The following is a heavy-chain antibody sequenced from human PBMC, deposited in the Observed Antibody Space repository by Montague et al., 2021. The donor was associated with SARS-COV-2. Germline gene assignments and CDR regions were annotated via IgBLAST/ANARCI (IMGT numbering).Heavy chain of an antibody. Sequence: SETLSLTCTVSGGSISSSNYYWGWIRQPPGKGLEWIGSIYYSGSTYYNPSLKSRVTISVDTSKNQFSLKLSSVPAADTAVYYCASPTYYYDSSGSDAFDIWGQGTMVTVSS. D-gene: IGHD3-22*01. CDR2: IYYSGST. V-gene: IGHV4-39*01. CDR3: ASPTYYYDSSGSDAFDI. J-gene: IGHJ3*02. CDR1: GGSISSSNYY.